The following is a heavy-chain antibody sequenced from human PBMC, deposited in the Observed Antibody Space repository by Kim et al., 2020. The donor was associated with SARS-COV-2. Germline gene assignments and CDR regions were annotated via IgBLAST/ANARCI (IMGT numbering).Heavy chain of an antibody. CDR3: AKDRVEMFVVVPAAIIR. V-gene: IGHV3-23*01. J-gene: IGHJ4*02. D-gene: IGHD2-2*01. CDR1: VFSFSDSA. Sequence: GGSLRLSCAASVFSFSDSAMHWVRQASGKGLEWVSAISGSGGSTYYADSVKGRFTISRDNAKNTLYLQMNSLRAEDTAVYYCAKDRVEMFVVVPAAIIRWGQGTLVTVSS. CDR2: ISGSGGST.